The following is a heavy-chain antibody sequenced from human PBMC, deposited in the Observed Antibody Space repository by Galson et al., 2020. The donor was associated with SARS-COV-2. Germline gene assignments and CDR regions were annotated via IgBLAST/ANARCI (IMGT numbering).Heavy chain of an antibody. Sequence: TGGSLRLSCAASGFTFSSYDMHWVRLAPGKGLEWVAIISYDGSNKYYADPVKVRFTISRDNSKNTLYLKMNSLRAEDTAVYYCARDVGSRSLEWLSKDYGMDVWGQGTTVTVSS. CDR2: ISYDGSNK. CDR3: ARDVGSRSLEWLSKDYGMDV. D-gene: IGHD3-3*01. J-gene: IGHJ6*02. CDR1: GFTFSSYD. V-gene: IGHV3-30-3*01.